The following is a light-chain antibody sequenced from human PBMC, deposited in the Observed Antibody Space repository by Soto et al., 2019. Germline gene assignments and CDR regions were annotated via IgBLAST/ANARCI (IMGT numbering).Light chain of an antibody. V-gene: IGKV1-6*01. CDR3: LQDYSHPWT. Sequence: AIQLTQSPSSLSASGGDRVTITCLASQVIRNDLGWYQQKPGKAPKLLIYAASSLQSGVPSRFSGSASGTDFTLTISSLQPEDFATYYCLQDYSHPWTFGQGTKVDIK. CDR1: QVIRND. CDR2: AAS. J-gene: IGKJ1*01.